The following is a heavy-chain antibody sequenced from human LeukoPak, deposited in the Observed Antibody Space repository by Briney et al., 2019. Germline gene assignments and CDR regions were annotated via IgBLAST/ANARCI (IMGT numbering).Heavy chain of an antibody. J-gene: IGHJ3*02. D-gene: IGHD1-26*01. CDR2: IFSSGST. CDR1: GGSISSYY. Sequence: SETLSLTCTVSGGSISSYYWSWIRQPAGKGLEWIGRIFSSGSTNYNPSLKSRVTISVDTSKNQFSLKLYSMTAADTALYYCARGGTYSDAFDIWGQGTMVTVSS. CDR3: ARGGTYSDAFDI. V-gene: IGHV4-4*07.